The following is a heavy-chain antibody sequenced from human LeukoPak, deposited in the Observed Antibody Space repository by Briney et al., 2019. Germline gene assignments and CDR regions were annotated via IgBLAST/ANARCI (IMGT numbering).Heavy chain of an antibody. CDR3: ARVRAMVSVDAFDI. CDR1: GFTFSSYS. CDR2: ISSSSSYI. D-gene: IGHD5-18*01. V-gene: IGHV3-21*01. J-gene: IGHJ3*02. Sequence: GGSLRLSCAASGFTFSSYSMNWVRQAPGRGLEWVSSISSSSSYIYYADSVKGRFTISRDNAKNSLYLQMNSLRAEDTAVYYCARVRAMVSVDAFDIWGQGTMVTVSS.